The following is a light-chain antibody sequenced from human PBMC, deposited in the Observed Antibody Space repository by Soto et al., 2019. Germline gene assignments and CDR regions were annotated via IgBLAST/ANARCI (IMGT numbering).Light chain of an antibody. CDR3: MQALQIRVE. Sequence: DSVMTQFPLSLSIKPGEPASISCRSSQSLLHSDGYNYLDWYVQKPGQSPQLLIYLGSNRASGVPDRFSGSGSGTDFTLKISRVEAEDVGVYYCMQALQIRVEFGQGTKV. J-gene: IGKJ1*01. V-gene: IGKV2-28*01. CDR1: QSLLHSDGYNY. CDR2: LGS.